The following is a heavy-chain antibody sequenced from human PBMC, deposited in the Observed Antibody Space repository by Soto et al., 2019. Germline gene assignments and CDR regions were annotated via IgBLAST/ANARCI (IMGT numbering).Heavy chain of an antibody. D-gene: IGHD5-18*01. J-gene: IGHJ4*02. Sequence: QVQLQESGPGLVKPSQTLSHICSVSGGSINSVDYYWSWIRQTPGKGLEWIGYTSYFGTTDYMPSLKSRVTMSVDTSKNQFSLKLSSVTAADTAVYYCARVQRDTAMGHFDYWGQGTLVVVSS. CDR1: GGSINSVDYY. CDR2: TSYFGTT. CDR3: ARVQRDTAMGHFDY. V-gene: IGHV4-30-4*01.